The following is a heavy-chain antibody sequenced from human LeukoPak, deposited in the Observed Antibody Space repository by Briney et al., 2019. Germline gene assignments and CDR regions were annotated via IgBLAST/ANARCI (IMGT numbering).Heavy chain of an antibody. J-gene: IGHJ2*01. CDR2: ISSSSSYI. CDR3: ARSWGSRWYFDL. D-gene: IGHD7-27*01. Sequence: GGSLRLSCAASGFTFSSYSMNWVRQAPGKGLEWVSSISSSSSYIYYADSVKGRFTISRDNAKNSLYLQMNSLRAEDTAVYYCARSWGSRWYFDLWGRGTLVTVSS. V-gene: IGHV3-21*01. CDR1: GFTFSSYS.